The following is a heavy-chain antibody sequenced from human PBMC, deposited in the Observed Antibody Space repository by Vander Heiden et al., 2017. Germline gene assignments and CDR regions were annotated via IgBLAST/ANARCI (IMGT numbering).Heavy chain of an antibody. CDR3: LRHQTGISHPKSPDY. J-gene: IGHJ4*02. V-gene: IGHV5-51*01. CDR1: GYKFTDYW. Sequence: EVQLVQSGAEVKKPGESLKISCKGSGYKFTDYWIAWVRQMPGKGLEWMGIIYPGDSDTRYSPSFRGQVIISADNSISTAYVQWKSLRASDTAIYYCLRHQTGISHPKSPDYWGQGTLVTVSP. CDR2: IYPGDSDT.